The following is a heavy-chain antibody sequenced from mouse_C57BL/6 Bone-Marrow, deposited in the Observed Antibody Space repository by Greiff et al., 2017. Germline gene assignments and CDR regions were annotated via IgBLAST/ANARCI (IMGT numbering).Heavy chain of an antibody. CDR3: ARGLYYFDY. CDR1: GYTFTDYY. CDR2: INPYNGGT. J-gene: IGHJ2*01. D-gene: IGHD6-1*01. Sequence: EVQLQQSGPVLVKPGASVKMSCKASGYTFTDYYMNWVKQSHGKSLEWIGVINPYNGGTSYNQTFKGKATLTVDKSSSTAYMELNSLTSEDSAVYYCARGLYYFDYWGKGTTLTVSS. V-gene: IGHV1-19*01.